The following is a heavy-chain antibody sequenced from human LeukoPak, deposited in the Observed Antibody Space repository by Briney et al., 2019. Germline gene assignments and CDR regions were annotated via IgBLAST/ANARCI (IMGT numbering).Heavy chain of an antibody. Sequence: GGSLRLSCAASGFTFSSYAMSWVRQAPGKGLEWVSTISGGGVNTHYADSVGGRFTISRDNSKNTLFLQMNSLRDEDTAVYYCAKDLYSNYGPADYWGQGNLVTVSS. CDR3: AKDLYSNYGPADY. CDR1: GFTFSSYA. CDR2: ISGGGVNT. J-gene: IGHJ4*02. D-gene: IGHD4-11*01. V-gene: IGHV3-23*01.